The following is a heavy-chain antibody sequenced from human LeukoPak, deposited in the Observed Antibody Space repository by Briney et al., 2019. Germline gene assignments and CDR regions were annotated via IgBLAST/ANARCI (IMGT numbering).Heavy chain of an antibody. CDR1: GYSFTGYW. CDR3: ALAGPRYNWFDP. Sequence: RGESLKISCKGFGYSFTGYWIGWVRQMPGKGLEWMGRIDPSDSYTNYSPSLQGHVTISADKSISTAYLQWSSLKASDTAMYYCALAGPRYNWFDPWGQGTLVTVSS. J-gene: IGHJ5*02. D-gene: IGHD2-21*01. CDR2: IDPSDSYT. V-gene: IGHV5-10-1*01.